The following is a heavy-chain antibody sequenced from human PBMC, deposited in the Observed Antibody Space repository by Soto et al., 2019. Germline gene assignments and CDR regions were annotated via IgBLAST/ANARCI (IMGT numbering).Heavy chain of an antibody. CDR2: INSDGSST. Sequence: EERLVESGGGSVQPGGSLRLSCAASRFTFSSYWMYWVRQAPGKGLVWVSRINSDGSSTRYADSVKGRFSISRDNSKSTLYLQMTTLRAEDAAVYYCARRREVYYYGLDVWGPGTTVTVSS. CDR3: ARRREVYYYGLDV. D-gene: IGHD1-26*01. J-gene: IGHJ6*02. CDR1: RFTFSSYW. V-gene: IGHV3-74*01.